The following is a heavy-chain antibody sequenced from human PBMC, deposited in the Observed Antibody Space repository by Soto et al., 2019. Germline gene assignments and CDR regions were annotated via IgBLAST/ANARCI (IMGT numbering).Heavy chain of an antibody. CDR1: GYSFTSYW. CDR2: IHPGDSDT. J-gene: IGHJ6*02. Sequence: PGESLKISCEGSGYSFTSYWIGWVRQMTGKGLEWMGIIHPGDSDTRYSPSFQGQVTISADKSISTAYLQWSSLKASDTAMYYCARHRYYDSPYYYYGMDVWGQGTTVTVSS. D-gene: IGHD3-22*01. CDR3: ARHRYYDSPYYYYGMDV. V-gene: IGHV5-51*01.